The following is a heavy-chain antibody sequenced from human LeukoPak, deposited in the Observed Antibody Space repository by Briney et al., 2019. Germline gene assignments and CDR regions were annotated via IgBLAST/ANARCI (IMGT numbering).Heavy chain of an antibody. CDR1: GYTLTELS. CDR2: INPSGGST. CDR3: ARAPATIAVAGTIDY. V-gene: IGHV1-46*01. Sequence: ASVKVSCKVSGYTLTELSMHWVRQAPGQGLEWMGIINPSGGSTSYAQKFQGRVTMTRDMSTSTVYMELRSLRSDDTAVYYCARAPATIAVAGTIDYWGQGTLVTVSS. J-gene: IGHJ4*02. D-gene: IGHD6-19*01.